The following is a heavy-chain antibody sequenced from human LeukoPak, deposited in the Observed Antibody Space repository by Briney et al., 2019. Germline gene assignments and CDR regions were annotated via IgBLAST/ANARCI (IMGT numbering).Heavy chain of an antibody. CDR3: AKAALVGTHYFDH. CDR1: GGIFSSYA. J-gene: IGHJ4*02. CDR2: IITVFGTA. D-gene: IGHD3-3*02. Sequence: SVKVSCKASGGIFSSYAISWVRQAPGQGLEWMGRIITVFGTANYAQKFEGRVAITADKSASTVYMELSSLRSEDSAVYYCAKAALVGTHYFDHWGQGTLVTVSS. V-gene: IGHV1-69*06.